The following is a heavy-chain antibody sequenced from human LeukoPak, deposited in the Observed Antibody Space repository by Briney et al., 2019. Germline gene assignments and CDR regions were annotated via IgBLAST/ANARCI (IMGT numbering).Heavy chain of an antibody. CDR3: ARVKLNEFFGKNPAYYYVDV. Sequence: SETLSLTCTVSGDSIRSYCWTWIRQPPGKELECIGYIYYSGDTNYNPSLKSRVTISIDTSKNQFSLKLSSVTAADTAVYHCARVKLNEFFGKNPAYYYVDVWGKGTTVTVSS. D-gene: IGHD3-3*01. CDR1: GDSIRSYC. V-gene: IGHV4-59*01. CDR2: IYYSGDT. J-gene: IGHJ6*03.